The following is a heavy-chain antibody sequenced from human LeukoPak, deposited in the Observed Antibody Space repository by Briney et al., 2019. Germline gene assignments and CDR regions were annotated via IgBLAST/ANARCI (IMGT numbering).Heavy chain of an antibody. J-gene: IGHJ4*02. CDR3: AKGSYYDFWSPFDY. Sequence: GRSLRLSCAASGFTFDDYAMYWVRQAPGKGLEWVSGISWNSGSIGYAESVKGRFTISRDNAKNSLYLQMNSLRAEDMALYYCAKGSYYDFWSPFDYWGQGTLVTVSS. V-gene: IGHV3-9*03. CDR2: ISWNSGSI. CDR1: GFTFDDYA. D-gene: IGHD3-3*01.